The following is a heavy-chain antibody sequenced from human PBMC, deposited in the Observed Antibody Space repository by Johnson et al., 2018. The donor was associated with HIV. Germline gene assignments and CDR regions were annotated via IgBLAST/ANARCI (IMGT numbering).Heavy chain of an antibody. Sequence: QVQLVESGGGVVQPGTSLILSCAASGFTFSYYSMHWVRQAPGKGLEWVALTSYDESDKFYADSVKGRFIISRDNPRNTLYLQMNGLRAKDTAVYYCAKGTKGKSWAFDIWGQGTMVTVTS. V-gene: IGHV3-30*04. CDR2: TSYDESDK. CDR3: AKGTKGKSWAFDI. J-gene: IGHJ3*02. CDR1: GFTFSYYS. D-gene: IGHD6-13*01.